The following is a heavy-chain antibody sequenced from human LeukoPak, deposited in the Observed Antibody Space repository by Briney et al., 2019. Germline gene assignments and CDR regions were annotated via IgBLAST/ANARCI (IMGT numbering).Heavy chain of an antibody. J-gene: IGHJ6*04. V-gene: IGHV1-69*01. CDR2: IVSDFNIT. CDR3: SKALYGMDV. CDR1: LGTFSSYA. Sequence: SVKVSCKVSLGTFSSYAISWVRQAPGPGLESLGGIVSDFNITHYPQKFQGRVTITADDSTSTAYMELSSVRFEDTAVYYCSKALYGMDVWGKGTTVTVSS.